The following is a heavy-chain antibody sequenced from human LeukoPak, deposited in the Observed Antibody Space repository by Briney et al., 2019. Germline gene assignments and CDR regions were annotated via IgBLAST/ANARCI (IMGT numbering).Heavy chain of an antibody. D-gene: IGHD3-22*01. CDR2: INHSGST. CDR1: GGSFSGYY. V-gene: IGHV4-34*01. J-gene: IGHJ4*02. CDR3: ARGIPDYYDSSGLGY. Sequence: SETLSLTCGVYGGSFSGYYWSWIRQPPGKGLEWIGEINHSGSTKYNPSLKSRVTISVDTSKDQLSLKLSSVTAADTAVYYCARGIPDYYDSSGLGYWGQGTLVTVSS.